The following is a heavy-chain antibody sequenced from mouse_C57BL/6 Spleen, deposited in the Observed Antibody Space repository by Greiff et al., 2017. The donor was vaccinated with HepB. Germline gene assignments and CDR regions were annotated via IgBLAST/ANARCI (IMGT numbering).Heavy chain of an antibody. D-gene: IGHD2-2*01. Sequence: VQLQQSGAELVKPEASVKLSCKASGYTFTSYWMHWVKQRPGRGLEWIGRIDPNSGGTKYNEKFKSKATLTVDKPSSTAYMQLSSLTSEDSAVYYCAGSTMVTTDYFDYWGQGTTLTVSS. CDR1: GYTFTSYW. CDR3: AGSTMVTTDYFDY. CDR2: IDPNSGGT. V-gene: IGHV1-72*01. J-gene: IGHJ2*01.